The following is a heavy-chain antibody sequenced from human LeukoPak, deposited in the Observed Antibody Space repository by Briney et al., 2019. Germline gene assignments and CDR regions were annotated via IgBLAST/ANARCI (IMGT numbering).Heavy chain of an antibody. Sequence: GGSLRLSCAASGFTFSDHYMDWVRQAPGKGLEWGARSRKKTNSYTTEYAASVKGRFTISRDDSRNSLYLQMNSLKTEDTAVYYCARVYTSSSRTFDYWGQGTLVTVSS. CDR3: ARVYTSSSRTFDY. CDR2: SRKKTNSYTT. D-gene: IGHD6-6*01. V-gene: IGHV3-72*01. J-gene: IGHJ4*02. CDR1: GFTFSDHY.